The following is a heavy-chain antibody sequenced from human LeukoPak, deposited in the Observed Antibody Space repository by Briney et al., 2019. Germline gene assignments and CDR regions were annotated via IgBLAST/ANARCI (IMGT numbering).Heavy chain of an antibody. CDR1: GFSVSSNH. Sequence: PGGSLRLSCTASGFSVSSNHMSWVRQAPGKGLEWVSTISGSGGGTYYAASVKGRFTISRDNSESTLYLQMNNLGAEDMAVYYCAKVWFGTNYYFDSWGQGTLVTVSS. CDR3: AKVWFGTNYYFDS. V-gene: IGHV3-23*01. D-gene: IGHD3-10*01. J-gene: IGHJ4*02. CDR2: ISGSGGGT.